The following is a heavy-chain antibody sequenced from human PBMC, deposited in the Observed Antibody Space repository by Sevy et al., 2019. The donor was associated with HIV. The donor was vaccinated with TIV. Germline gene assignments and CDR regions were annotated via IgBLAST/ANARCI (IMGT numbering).Heavy chain of an antibody. Sequence: GGSLILSCAASGFTFSDYAMSWVRQAPGEGLEWVSGISGSGDNTYYADSVKGRFTISRDNSKTTLYLQMNSLRAEDTAVYYCAKRGYYDRSGYGPFSYWGQGTQVTVSS. CDR2: ISGSGDNT. V-gene: IGHV3-23*01. CDR3: AKRGYYDRSGYGPFSY. D-gene: IGHD3-22*01. CDR1: GFTFSDYA. J-gene: IGHJ4*02.